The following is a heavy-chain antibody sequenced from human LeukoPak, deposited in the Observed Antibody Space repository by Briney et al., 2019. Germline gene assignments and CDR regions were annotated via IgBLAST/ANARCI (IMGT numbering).Heavy chain of an antibody. Sequence: SLRLSCAASGFSFSTSGMHWVRQAPGKGLEWVAVLGYAGGNEDYADFVKRRCTVSRDNSKNTLYLQMNSLRGEDTAVYFCANQHLATFGYLCYPMDDWGQGTTVTVSS. D-gene: IGHD6-13*01. CDR3: ANQHLATFGYLCYPMDD. V-gene: IGHV3-30*18. CDR1: GFSFSTSG. J-gene: IGHJ6*02. CDR2: LGYAGGNE.